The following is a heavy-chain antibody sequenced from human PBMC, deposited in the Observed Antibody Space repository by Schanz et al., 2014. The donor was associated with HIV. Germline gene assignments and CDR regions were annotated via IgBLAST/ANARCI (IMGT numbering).Heavy chain of an antibody. D-gene: IGHD3-22*01. CDR1: GFTFNNYA. CDR2: ISESGSRS. CDR3: AKPEYDSRGNSQSHFDY. Sequence: DVQLLDSGGGLVQPGGSLRLSCIASGFTFNNYAMTWVRQAPGKGLEWVSSISESGSRSYYADSVNGRFTISRDNSKNPLYLQMTTLRTEDTAVYYCAKPEYDSRGNSQSHFDYWGQGTLVTVSS. V-gene: IGHV3-23*01. J-gene: IGHJ4*02.